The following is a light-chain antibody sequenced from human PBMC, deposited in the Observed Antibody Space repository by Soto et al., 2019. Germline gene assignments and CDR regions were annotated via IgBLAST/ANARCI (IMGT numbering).Light chain of an antibody. CDR3: QQRSNGPWT. J-gene: IGKJ1*01. CDR2: DAS. CDR1: QSVSSY. Sequence: EIVLTQSPATLSLSPGERATLSCWASQSVSSYLAWYQHKPGQAPRLLIYDASNRATGIPARFSCSGSGTDFTLTISSLEPEDFAVYYCQQRSNGPWTFGQGTKVEIK. V-gene: IGKV3-11*01.